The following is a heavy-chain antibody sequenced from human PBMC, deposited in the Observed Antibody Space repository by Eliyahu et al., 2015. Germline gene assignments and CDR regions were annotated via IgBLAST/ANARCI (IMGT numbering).Heavy chain of an antibody. J-gene: IGHJ4*02. CDR2: IRYEGGNK. CDR3: AKDNGGSYSEKPGFDY. Sequence: QVQLVESGGGVVQPGGSLRLSCAASGFTFSSYGMHWVRQAPGQGPGGGAFIRYEGGNKYYADSVKGRFTISRDNSKNTLYLQMNSLRAEDTAVYYCAKDNGGSYSEKPGFDYWGQGTLVTVSS. D-gene: IGHD1-26*01. V-gene: IGHV3-30*02. CDR1: GFTFSSYG.